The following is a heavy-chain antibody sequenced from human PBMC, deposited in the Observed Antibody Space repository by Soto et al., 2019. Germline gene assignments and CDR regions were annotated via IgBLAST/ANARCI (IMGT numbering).Heavy chain of an antibody. Sequence: QVQLQESGPGLVKSSATLSLSCRVSGGSIRGHYWSRVQHTPGTGLELLGYMYYSGSTNYNPSLKRRVTTSVDTSKTHFSLRLTSVTAADTAVYYCTRGVYYDLSWNYYYMDVWGKGTTVTVSS. J-gene: IGHJ6*03. V-gene: IGHV4-59*11. CDR1: GGSIRGHY. CDR3: TRGVYYDLSWNYYYMDV. D-gene: IGHD3-16*01. CDR2: MYYSGST.